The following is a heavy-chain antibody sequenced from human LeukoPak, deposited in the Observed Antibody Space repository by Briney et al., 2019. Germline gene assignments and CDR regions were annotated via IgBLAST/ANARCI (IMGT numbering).Heavy chain of an antibody. Sequence: GGSLRLSCGASGLIFSKYCMHWVRQTPGKGLEWVAAIWNDGSDENYADSVKGRFTISSDNSKNTLYLQMNSLRAEDTAVYYCAFEIGRSQGAFDIWGQGTMITVSS. CDR3: AFEIGRSQGAFDI. V-gene: IGHV3-33*01. D-gene: IGHD1-26*01. CDR1: GLIFSKYC. CDR2: IWNDGSDE. J-gene: IGHJ3*02.